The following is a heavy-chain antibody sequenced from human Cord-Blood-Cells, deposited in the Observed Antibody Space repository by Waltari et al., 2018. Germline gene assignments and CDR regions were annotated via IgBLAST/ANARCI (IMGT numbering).Heavy chain of an antibody. V-gene: IGHV3-53*01. CDR3: ARAGYGDYEGYFDY. D-gene: IGHD4-17*01. CDR1: GFTVSSNY. CDR2: IYSGGST. Sequence: EVQLVESGGGLIQPGGSLRLSCADSGFTVSSNYMSWVRQAPGKGLEWVSVIYSGGSTYYADSVKGRFTISRDNSKNTLYLQMNSLSAEDTAVYYCARAGYGDYEGYFDYWGQGTLVTVSS. J-gene: IGHJ4*02.